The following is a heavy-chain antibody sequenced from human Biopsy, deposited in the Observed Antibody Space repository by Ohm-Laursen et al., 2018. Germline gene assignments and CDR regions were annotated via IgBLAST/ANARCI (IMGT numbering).Heavy chain of an antibody. J-gene: IGHJ6*02. D-gene: IGHD3-22*01. CDR1: GYTFPSYG. CDR3: AREEDNSGYDYYGMDV. V-gene: IGHV1-18*01. CDR2: ISAYNGNR. Sequence: SVKVSCKASGYTFPSYGISWVRQAPGQGLEWMGWISAYNGNRNYAQKFQGRVTMTTDTSTSTAYMELRSLRSDDAAVYFCAREEDNSGYDYYGMDVWGQGTTVTVSS.